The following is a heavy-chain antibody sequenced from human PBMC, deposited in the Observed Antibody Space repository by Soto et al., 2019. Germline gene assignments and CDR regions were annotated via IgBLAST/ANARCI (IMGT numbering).Heavy chain of an antibody. CDR1: GFSFSSYG. V-gene: IGHV3-33*01. CDR2: IWHDGSKK. D-gene: IGHD6-13*01. Sequence: PGGSLRLSCGASGFSFSSYGMHWVRQAPGKGLEWVAVIWHDGSKKYYADSVKGRLIISRDNSKNTLYVQINSLRAEDTAVYFCARGSIVAAEYGMDAWGQGTTVTVSS. J-gene: IGHJ6*02. CDR3: ARGSIVAAEYGMDA.